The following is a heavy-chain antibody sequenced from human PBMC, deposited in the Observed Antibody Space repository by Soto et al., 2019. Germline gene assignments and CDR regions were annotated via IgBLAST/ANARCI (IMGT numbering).Heavy chain of an antibody. CDR2: IYHSGST. D-gene: IGHD2-15*01. V-gene: IGHV4-4*02. Sequence: SETLSLTCAVSGGSISSSNWWSWVRQPPGKGLERIGYIYHSGSTYYNPSLKSRVTILVDRSKNQFSLKLSSVTAADTAVYYCARGEVVALGYWGQGTLVTVSS. CDR3: ARGEVVALGY. CDR1: GGSISSSNW. J-gene: IGHJ4*02.